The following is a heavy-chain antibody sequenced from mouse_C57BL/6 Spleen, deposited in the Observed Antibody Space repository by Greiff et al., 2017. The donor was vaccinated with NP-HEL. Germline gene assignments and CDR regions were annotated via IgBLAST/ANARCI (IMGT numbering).Heavy chain of an antibody. CDR1: GFTFTDYY. D-gene: IGHD1-1*01. V-gene: IGHV7-3*01. CDR3: ARSYGSTLNYFDY. CDR2: IRNKANGYTT. Sequence: EVQLVESGGGLVQPGGSLSLSCAASGFTFTDYYMSWVRQPPGKALEWLGFIRNKANGYTTEYSASVKGRFTISRDNSQSILYLQMNALRAEDSATYYCARSYGSTLNYFDYWGQGTTLTVSS. J-gene: IGHJ2*01.